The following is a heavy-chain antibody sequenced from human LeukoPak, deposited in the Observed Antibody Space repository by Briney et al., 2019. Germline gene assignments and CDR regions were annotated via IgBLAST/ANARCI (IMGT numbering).Heavy chain of an antibody. V-gene: IGHV1-2*02. CDR2: INPNSGGT. D-gene: IGHD2-2*01. CDR3: ARGLRGSPAFDY. J-gene: IGHJ4*02. CDR1: GYSFTGNY. Sequence: ASVKVSCKASGYSFTGNYMHWVRQAPGQGLEWMGWINPNSGGTNYAQKFQGRVTMTRNTSTNTAYMELSRLRSDDTAVYYCARGLRGSPAFDYWGQGTLVTVSS.